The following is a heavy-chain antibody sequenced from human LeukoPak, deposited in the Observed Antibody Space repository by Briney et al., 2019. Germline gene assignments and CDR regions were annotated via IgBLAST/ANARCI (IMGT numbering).Heavy chain of an antibody. CDR3: AKDYGPKQLVFFDS. D-gene: IGHD6-13*01. V-gene: IGHV3-23*01. Sequence: PGGSLRLSCAASGITASSYAMTWVRQAPGKGLEWVSSISGSGDRTMYADSVKGRFTISRDNFKNTLYMQMNSLRGEDTAVYYCAKDYGPKQLVFFDSWGQGTLVTASS. J-gene: IGHJ4*02. CDR2: ISGSGDRT. CDR1: GITASSYA.